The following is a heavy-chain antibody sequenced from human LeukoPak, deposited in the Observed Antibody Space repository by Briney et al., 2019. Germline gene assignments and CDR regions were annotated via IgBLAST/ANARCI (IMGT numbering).Heavy chain of an antibody. CDR1: RASISGYY. CDR2: IYYSGTT. Sequence: SETLSLTCTLSRASISGYYWSWIRQPPGKGLEWIGYIYYSGTTNYNPSLESRVTMSVDTSKNLFSLNLISVTAADTAVYYCANHMVCAYGDPTHFDYWGQGILVTVSS. V-gene: IGHV4-59*12. D-gene: IGHD4-17*01. CDR3: ANHMVCAYGDPTHFDY. J-gene: IGHJ4*02.